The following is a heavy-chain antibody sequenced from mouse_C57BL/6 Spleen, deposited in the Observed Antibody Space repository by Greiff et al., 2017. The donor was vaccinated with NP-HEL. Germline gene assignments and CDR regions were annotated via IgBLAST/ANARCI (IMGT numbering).Heavy chain of an antibody. D-gene: IGHD1-1*01. V-gene: IGHV3-6*01. J-gene: IGHJ3*01. CDR1: GYSITSGYY. CDR3: ARDYGSSYETWFAY. CDR2: ISYDGSN. Sequence: EVQLVESGPGLVKPSQSLSLTCSVTGYSITSGYYWNWIRQFPGNKLEWMGYISYDGSNNYNPSLKNRISITRDTSKNQFFLKLNSVTTEDTATYYCARDYGSSYETWFAYWGQGTLVTVSA.